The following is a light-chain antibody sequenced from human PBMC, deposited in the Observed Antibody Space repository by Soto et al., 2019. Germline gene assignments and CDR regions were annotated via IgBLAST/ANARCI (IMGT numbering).Light chain of an antibody. CDR2: LGS. CDR1: QSLLHSNGYNY. J-gene: IGKJ4*01. Sequence: DIVMTQSPLSLTVTPGEPASISCRSSQSLLHSNGYNYLDWYMQKPGQSPHLLIYLGSNRASGVPDRFSGSGSGTDFTLKISRVEAEDVGVYYCMQALQTPLTFGGGTKVEIK. CDR3: MQALQTPLT. V-gene: IGKV2-28*01.